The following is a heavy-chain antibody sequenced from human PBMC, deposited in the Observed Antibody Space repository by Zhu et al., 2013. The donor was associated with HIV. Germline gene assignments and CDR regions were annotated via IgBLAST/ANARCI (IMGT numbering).Heavy chain of an antibody. D-gene: IGHD2-21*02. V-gene: IGHV1-69*01. CDR3: ARGESHVVVTAIHYYYYGMDV. CDR2: IIPIFGTA. CDR1: GGTFSSYA. Sequence: QVQLVQSGAEVKKPGSSVKVSCKASGGTFSSYAISWVRQAPGQGLEWMGGIIPIFGTANYAQKFQGRVTITADESTSTAYMELSSLRSEDTAVYYCARGESHVVVTAIHYYYYGMDVWGQGTTVTVSS. J-gene: IGHJ6*02.